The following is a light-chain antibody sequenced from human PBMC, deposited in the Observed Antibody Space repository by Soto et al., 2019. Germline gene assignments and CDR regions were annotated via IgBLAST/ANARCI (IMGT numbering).Light chain of an antibody. CDR3: QQYNSYFRT. Sequence: DIRLTQSPSTLSASVGDTVTITCRASQSITTWLAWYQQKPGKGPNLLIYKASTLVSWVPARFSGGGSGTEFTVNITCLQPDDFATYYRQQYNSYFRTFGQGTKVQVK. CDR2: KAS. J-gene: IGKJ1*01. V-gene: IGKV1-5*03. CDR1: QSITTW.